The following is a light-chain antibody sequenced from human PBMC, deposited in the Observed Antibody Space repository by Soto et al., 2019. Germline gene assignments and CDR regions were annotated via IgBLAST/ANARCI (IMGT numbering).Light chain of an antibody. CDR3: QQRSNWPPIT. Sequence: EIVLTQSPATLSLSPGERATLSCRASQSVSSYLAWYQQKPGQAPRLLIYEASNRATGIPARFSGSGSGTYFTLTISSLEPEDFAVYYCQQRSNWPPITFGQGTRLEIK. CDR2: EAS. J-gene: IGKJ5*01. V-gene: IGKV3-11*01. CDR1: QSVSSY.